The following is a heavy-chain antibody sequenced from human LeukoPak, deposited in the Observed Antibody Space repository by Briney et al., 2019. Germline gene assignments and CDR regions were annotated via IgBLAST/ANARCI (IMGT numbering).Heavy chain of an antibody. Sequence: PSETLSLTCTVSGGSISSYYWSWIRQPPGKGLEWIGHIYGSGSTNYNPSLKSRVTLSVDTSKNQFSLKLSSVTAADTAVYCCAREGTSGTHLNWFDPWGQGTLVTVSS. CDR3: AREGTSGTHLNWFDP. CDR1: GGSISSYY. V-gene: IGHV4-59*01. D-gene: IGHD1-1*01. J-gene: IGHJ5*02. CDR2: IYGSGST.